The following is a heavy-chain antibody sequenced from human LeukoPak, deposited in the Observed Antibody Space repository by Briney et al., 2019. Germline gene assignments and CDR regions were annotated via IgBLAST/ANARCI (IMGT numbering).Heavy chain of an antibody. J-gene: IGHJ6*02. CDR1: GFTFSNYA. D-gene: IGHD1-14*01. V-gene: IGHV3-23*01. Sequence: GGSLRLSCAASGFTFSNYAMTWVRQAPGKGLEWVSVISGSGGTTYYADSVKGRFTISRDSSKNTLYLQMNSLRAEDTAVYYCAKVSGGGLYYDGMDVWGRGTTVTVSS. CDR3: AKVSGGGLYYDGMDV. CDR2: ISGSGGTT.